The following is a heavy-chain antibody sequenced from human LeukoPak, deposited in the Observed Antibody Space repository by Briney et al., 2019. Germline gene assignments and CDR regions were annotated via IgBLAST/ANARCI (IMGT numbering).Heavy chain of an antibody. CDR1: GFTFSSYE. CDR2: ISSSGSTI. V-gene: IGHV3-48*03. CDR3: ARGGYSSSWYNPANWFDP. Sequence: GGSLRLSCAASGFTFSSYEMNWVRQAPGKGLEWVSYISSSGSTIYYADSVKGRFTISRDNAKNSLYLQMNSLRAEDTAVYYCARGGYSSSWYNPANWFDPWGQGTLVTVSS. D-gene: IGHD6-13*01. J-gene: IGHJ5*02.